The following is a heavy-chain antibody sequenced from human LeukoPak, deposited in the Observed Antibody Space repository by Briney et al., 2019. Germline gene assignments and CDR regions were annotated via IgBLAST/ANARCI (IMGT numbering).Heavy chain of an antibody. CDR2: IRHVGSNE. CDR3: ARDGYSNGWYGYHYFDY. D-gene: IGHD6-19*01. CDR1: GFAFSTYC. J-gene: IGHJ4*02. V-gene: IGHV3-30*02. Sequence: PGGSLRLSCAASGFAFSTYCMHWVRQAPGKGLEWVAFIRHVGSNEHYADSVRGRFAISRDNSQNTLHLQMNILRVEDTAVYYCARDGYSNGWYGYHYFDYWGQGTLVTVSS.